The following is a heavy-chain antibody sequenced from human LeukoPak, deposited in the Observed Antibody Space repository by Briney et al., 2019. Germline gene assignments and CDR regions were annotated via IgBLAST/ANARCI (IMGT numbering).Heavy chain of an antibody. J-gene: IGHJ4*02. CDR3: ARGSSSRAAAGTD. Sequence: PSETLSLTCAVYGGSFSGYYWSWIRQPPGKGLEWIGEINHSGSTNYNPSLKSRVTISVDTSKNQFSLKLSSVTAADTAVYYCARGSSSRAAAGTDWGQGTLVTVSS. D-gene: IGHD6-13*01. CDR1: GGSFSGYY. CDR2: INHSGST. V-gene: IGHV4-34*01.